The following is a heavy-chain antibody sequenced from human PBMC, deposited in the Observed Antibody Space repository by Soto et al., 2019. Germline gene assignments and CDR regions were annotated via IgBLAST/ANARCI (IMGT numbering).Heavy chain of an antibody. CDR3: ARSPLTSNDYYYYYMDV. V-gene: IGHV5-51*01. CDR2: IYPGDSDT. D-gene: IGHD3-10*01. J-gene: IGHJ6*03. Sequence: PGESLKISCKGSGYSFTSYWIGWVRQMPGKGLEWMGIIYPGDSDTRYSPSFQGQVTISADKSISTAYLQWSSLKASDTAMYYCARSPLTSNDYYYYYMDVWGKGTTVTVSS. CDR1: GYSFTSYW.